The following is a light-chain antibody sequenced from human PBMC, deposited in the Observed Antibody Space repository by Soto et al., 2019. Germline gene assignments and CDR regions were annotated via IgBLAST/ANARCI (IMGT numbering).Light chain of an antibody. Sequence: EIQMTQSPSSLSASVGDRVTITCRASQSISSYLNWYQQKPGKAPKLLIYAASSRATGIPDRFSASGTGTDFTLTISDVQPEDFAVYYCHQRQSWPRTFGQGTKVDI. CDR3: HQRQSWPRT. V-gene: IGKV1-39*01. J-gene: IGKJ1*01. CDR2: AAS. CDR1: QSISSY.